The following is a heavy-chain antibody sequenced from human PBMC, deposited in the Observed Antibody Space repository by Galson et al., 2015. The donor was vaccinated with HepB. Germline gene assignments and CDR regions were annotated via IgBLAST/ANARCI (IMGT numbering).Heavy chain of an antibody. CDR1: GFTFSSYG. V-gene: IGHV3-33*08. CDR2: IWYDGSNK. J-gene: IGHJ3*02. CDR3: AREAAEGRYFDWLPRDDAFDI. Sequence: SLRLSCAASGFTFSSYGMHWVRQAPGKGLEWVAVIWYDGSNKYYADSVKGRFTISRDNSKNTLYLQMNSLRTEDTAVYYCAREAAEGRYFDWLPRDDAFDIWGQGTMVTVSS. D-gene: IGHD3-9*01.